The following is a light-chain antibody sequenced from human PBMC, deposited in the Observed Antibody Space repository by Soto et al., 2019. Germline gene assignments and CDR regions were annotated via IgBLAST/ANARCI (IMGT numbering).Light chain of an antibody. V-gene: IGKV1-5*01. Sequence: IQMTQSPSTLSASVGDRVTVTCRASQRITDWLAWYQQKLGKAPQLLIYDASSLETGVPSRFSGRGSGTEFTLTISSLQPEDFATYYCQQYNAYPFTFGPGTTVDI. CDR3: QQYNAYPFT. CDR2: DAS. CDR1: QRITDW. J-gene: IGKJ3*01.